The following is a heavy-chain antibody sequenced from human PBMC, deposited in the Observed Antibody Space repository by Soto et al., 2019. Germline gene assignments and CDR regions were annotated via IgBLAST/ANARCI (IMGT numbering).Heavy chain of an antibody. J-gene: IGHJ6*02. CDR3: AKDKQGYYDSSGRYGMDV. D-gene: IGHD3-22*01. Sequence: EVQLVESGGVVVQPGGSLRLSCAASGFTFDDYTMHWVRQAPGKGLEWVSLISWDGGSTYYADSVKGRFTISRDNSKNSRYLQMNSLRTEDTALYYCAKDKQGYYDSSGRYGMDVWGQGTTVTVSS. CDR2: ISWDGGST. CDR1: GFTFDDYT. V-gene: IGHV3-43*01.